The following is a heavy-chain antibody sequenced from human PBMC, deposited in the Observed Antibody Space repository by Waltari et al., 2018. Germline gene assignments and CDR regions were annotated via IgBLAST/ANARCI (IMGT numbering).Heavy chain of an antibody. D-gene: IGHD1-1*01. CDR1: GGSISSSSYY. V-gene: IGHV4-39*01. J-gene: IGHJ6*02. CDR2: IYYSRGT. Sequence: QLQLQESGPGLVKPSETLSLTCTVSGGSISSSSYYWGWIRQPPGKGLEWIGSIYYSRGTYYNPSLKSRVTISVDTSKNQFSLKLSSVTAADTAVYYCARHRTGTDYGMDVWGQGTTVTVSS. CDR3: ARHRTGTDYGMDV.